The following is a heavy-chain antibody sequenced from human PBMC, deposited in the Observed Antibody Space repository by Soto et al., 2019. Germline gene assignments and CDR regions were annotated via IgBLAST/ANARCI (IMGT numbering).Heavy chain of an antibody. V-gene: IGHV4-31*03. J-gene: IGHJ5*02. CDR3: ARAATSTSIFEILINWFDP. Sequence: QVQVQESGPGLVKPSQTLSLTCTVSGGSISSGGYSWTWIRQHPGKGLEWIGYIYYSGSTYYNPSLESRVTISLDTHRSHVYLKLSSVTAAETDVYYCARAATSTSIFEILINWFDPWGQGIQVTVSS. CDR2: IYYSGST. CDR1: GGSISSGGYS. D-gene: IGHD3-3*01.